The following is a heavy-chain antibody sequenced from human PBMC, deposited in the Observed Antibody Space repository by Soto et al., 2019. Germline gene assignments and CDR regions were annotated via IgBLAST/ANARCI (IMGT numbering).Heavy chain of an antibody. J-gene: IGHJ3*02. V-gene: IGHV1-46*03. D-gene: IGHD3-10*01. CDR3: ARDGLLWFGAPDAFDI. CDR1: GYTFTSYY. CDR2: INPSGGST. Sequence: ASVKVSCKASGYTFTSYYMHWVRQAPGQGLEWMGIINPSGGSTSYAQKFQGRVTMTRDTSTSTVYMELSSLRSEDTAVYYCARDGLLWFGAPDAFDIWGQGTMVTVS.